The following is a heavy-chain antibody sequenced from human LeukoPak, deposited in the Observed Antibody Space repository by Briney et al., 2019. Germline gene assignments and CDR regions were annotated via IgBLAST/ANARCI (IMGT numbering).Heavy chain of an antibody. J-gene: IGHJ4*02. D-gene: IGHD4-17*01. Sequence: SETLSLTCTVSGGSISSYYWSWLRQPPGEGLEWIGYIYYSGSTNYNPSLKSRVTISVDTSKNQFSLKLSSVTAADTAVYYCARARVITHDFEYWGQGTLVTVSS. V-gene: IGHV4-59*01. CDR3: ARARVITHDFEY. CDR1: GGSISSYY. CDR2: IYYSGST.